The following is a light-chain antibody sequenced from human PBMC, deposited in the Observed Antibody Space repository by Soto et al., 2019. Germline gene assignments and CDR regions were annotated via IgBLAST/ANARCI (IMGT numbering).Light chain of an antibody. Sequence: EIVLAQSPGTLSLSPGERATLSCRASQSVSSSYLAWYQQKPGQAPRLLIYSASSRATGIPDRFSGSGSGTDFTLTISRLEPEDFAVYYCQQYGNSPWTFGQGTKVEFK. J-gene: IGKJ1*01. CDR3: QQYGNSPWT. CDR1: QSVSSSY. CDR2: SAS. V-gene: IGKV3-20*01.